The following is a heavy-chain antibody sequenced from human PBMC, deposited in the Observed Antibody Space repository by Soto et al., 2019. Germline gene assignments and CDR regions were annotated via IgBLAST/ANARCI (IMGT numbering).Heavy chain of an antibody. Sequence: QVQLQESGPGLVKPSQTLSLTCTVSGGSISSRDYYWSWIRQPPGKGLEWIGYIYYTGSTYYNPSLKSRITISVDTSKNQFSLKLRSVTAADTAVYYCARDNGDYALDYWGQGTLVTVSS. CDR3: ARDNGDYALDY. J-gene: IGHJ4*02. D-gene: IGHD4-17*01. CDR2: IYYTGST. CDR1: GGSISSRDYY. V-gene: IGHV4-30-4*01.